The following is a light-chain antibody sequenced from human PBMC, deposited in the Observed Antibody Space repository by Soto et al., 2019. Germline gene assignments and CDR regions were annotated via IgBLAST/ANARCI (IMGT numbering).Light chain of an antibody. CDR2: DVS. Sequence: QSALTQPASVSGSPGQSITISCTGTSSDIGDYYYVSWYQQYPGKAPKLLIYDVSHRPSGVSNRFSGSKSGYTASLTISGLQAEDEADYYCNSYTASRTLVFGTGTKLTVL. CDR1: SSDIGDYYY. J-gene: IGLJ1*01. CDR3: NSYTASRTLV. V-gene: IGLV2-14*01.